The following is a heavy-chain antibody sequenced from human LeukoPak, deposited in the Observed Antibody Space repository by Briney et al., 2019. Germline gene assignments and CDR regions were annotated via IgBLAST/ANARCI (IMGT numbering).Heavy chain of an antibody. CDR1: GFTFSSYS. J-gene: IGHJ4*02. V-gene: IGHV3-21*01. CDR3: ARDSVAGTSLGY. Sequence: GGSLRLSCAASGFTFSSYSMNWVRQAPGKGLEWVSSISSSSSYIYYADSVKGRFTISRDNAKNSLYLQMNSLRAEDTAVYYCARDSVAGTSLGYWGQGTLVTVSS. CDR2: ISSSSSYI. D-gene: IGHD6-19*01.